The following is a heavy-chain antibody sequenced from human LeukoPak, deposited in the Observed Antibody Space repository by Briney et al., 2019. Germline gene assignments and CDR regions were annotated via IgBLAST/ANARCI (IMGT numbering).Heavy chain of an antibody. CDR3: AKRAAAGTGDDY. V-gene: IGHV3-23*01. CDR2: ISGSGGST. Sequence: PGGPLRLSCAASGFTFSTCAMSWVRQAPGKGLEWVSAISGSGGSTYYADSVKGRFTISRDNSKNTLYLQMNSLRAEDTAVYYCAKRAAAGTGDDYWGQGTLVTVSS. D-gene: IGHD6-13*01. J-gene: IGHJ4*02. CDR1: GFTFSTCA.